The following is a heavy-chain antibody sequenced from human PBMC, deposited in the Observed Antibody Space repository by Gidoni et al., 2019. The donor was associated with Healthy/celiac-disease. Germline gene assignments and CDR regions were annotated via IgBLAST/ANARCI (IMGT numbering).Heavy chain of an antibody. CDR1: GFPFSSYA. J-gene: IGHJ6*02. D-gene: IGHD6-13*01. CDR3: APDYSSSWYLYYYGMDV. Sequence: EVQLLESGGGLVQPGGSLRLSCAASGFPFSSYAMSWVRQAPGKGLEWVSAISGSGGSTYYADSVKGRFTISRDNSKNTLYLQMNSLRAEDTAVYYCAPDYSSSWYLYYYGMDVWGQGTTVTVSS. CDR2: ISGSGGST. V-gene: IGHV3-23*01.